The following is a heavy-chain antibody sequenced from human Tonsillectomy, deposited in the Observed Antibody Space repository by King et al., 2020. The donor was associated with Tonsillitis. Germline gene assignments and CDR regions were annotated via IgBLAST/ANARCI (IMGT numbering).Heavy chain of an antibody. J-gene: IGHJ4*02. CDR1: GFTLSNYG. CDR3: ARDDRSYCGGDCYSY. D-gene: IGHD2-21*02. V-gene: IGHV3-48*02. Sequence: QLVQSGGGLAQPGGSLRLSCAASGFTLSNYGMNWIRQAPGKGLEWISHISSGTGTTHYADSVKGRFTISRDNAQNSLYLQMNSLRDEDTAVYYCARDDRSYCGGDCYSYWGQGTLVTVSS. CDR2: ISSGTGTT.